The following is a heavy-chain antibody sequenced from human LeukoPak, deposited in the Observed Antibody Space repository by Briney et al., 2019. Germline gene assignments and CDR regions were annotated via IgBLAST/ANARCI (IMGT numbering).Heavy chain of an antibody. J-gene: IGHJ4*02. V-gene: IGHV3-21*05. CDR1: GFTFSSYA. D-gene: IGHD4-23*01. CDR2: ISDSGSYR. Sequence: GGSLRISCAASGFTFSSYAMSWVRQAPGKGLEWVAYISDSGSYRNHADSVRGRFTISRDNAKKSLFLQMINLRVDDTAVYYCARTVGLGPGGHFDYWGQGALVTVSS. CDR3: ARTVGLGPGGHFDY.